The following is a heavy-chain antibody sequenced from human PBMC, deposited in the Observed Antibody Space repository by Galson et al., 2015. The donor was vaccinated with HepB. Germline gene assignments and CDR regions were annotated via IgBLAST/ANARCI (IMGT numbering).Heavy chain of an antibody. CDR1: GFTFSTYD. D-gene: IGHD3-10*01. CDR3: ARDGRITMVRGVIDY. CDR2: IWYDGSE. Sequence: SLRLSCAASGFTFSTYDMHWVRQAPGKGLEWVAVIWYDGSEYYVDSMKGRFTIPRDNSKNTLYLQMNSLRAEDTAVYYCARDGRITMVRGVIDYWGQGTLVAVSS. V-gene: IGHV3-33*01. J-gene: IGHJ4*02.